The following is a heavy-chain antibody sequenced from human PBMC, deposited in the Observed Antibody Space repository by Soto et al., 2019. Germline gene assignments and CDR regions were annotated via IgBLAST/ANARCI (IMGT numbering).Heavy chain of an antibody. Sequence: GGSLRLSCSASGFTFSSYAMSWVRQAPGKGLEWVSAISGSGGSTYYADSVKGRFTISRDNSKNTLYLQMNSLRAEDTAVYYCEKGRNWNYPLGCDPWGQGKLVTGS. CDR2: ISGSGGST. CDR3: EKGRNWNYPLGCDP. J-gene: IGHJ5*02. CDR1: GFTFSSYA. V-gene: IGHV3-23*01. D-gene: IGHD1-7*01.